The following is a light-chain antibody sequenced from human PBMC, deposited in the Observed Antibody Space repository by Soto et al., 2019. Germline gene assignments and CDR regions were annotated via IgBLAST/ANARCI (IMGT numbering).Light chain of an antibody. Sequence: QSVLTQPPSASGSPGQSVAISCTGTSSDVGGYNYVSWYQQHPGKAPKLMIYEVNKRPSGVPDRFSGSKSGNTASLTVSGLQAADEADYYCSSHAGSSHVFGTGTKVTVL. CDR1: SSDVGGYNY. J-gene: IGLJ1*01. CDR2: EVN. CDR3: SSHAGSSHV. V-gene: IGLV2-8*01.